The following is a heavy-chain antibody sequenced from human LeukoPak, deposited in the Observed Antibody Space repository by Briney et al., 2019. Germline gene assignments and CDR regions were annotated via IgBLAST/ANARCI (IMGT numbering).Heavy chain of an antibody. CDR2: ISSSSTTK. Sequence: PGGSLRLSCAASGFTFSAYDMNWVRQAPGKGLKWLSYISSSSTTKYHADSVKGRFTISRDNAKNSLYLQMNSLRAEDTAVYYCARAPRAGCYDYWGQGTLGIVSS. CDR1: GFTFSAYD. D-gene: IGHD2-15*01. CDR3: ARAPRAGCYDY. V-gene: IGHV3-48*04. J-gene: IGHJ4*02.